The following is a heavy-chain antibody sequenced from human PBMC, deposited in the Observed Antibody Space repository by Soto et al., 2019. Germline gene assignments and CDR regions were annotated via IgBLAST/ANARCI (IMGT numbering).Heavy chain of an antibody. D-gene: IGHD4-17*01. CDR3: ERGSTTVTYLGFDY. V-gene: IGHV3-21*04. J-gene: IGHJ4*02. Sequence: EVQLVESGGGLVKPGGSLRLTCEVSGFTFRSYSMQWVRQAPGKGLEWVSSINSGATQIYYADSVKGRFSISRDTVKRSLFLQINSLRAEDTAVYFCERGSTTVTYLGFDYWGQGTLLSVS. CDR1: GFTFRSYS. CDR2: INSGATQI.